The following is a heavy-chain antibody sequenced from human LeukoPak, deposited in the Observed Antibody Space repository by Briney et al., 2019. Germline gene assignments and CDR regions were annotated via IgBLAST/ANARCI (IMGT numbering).Heavy chain of an antibody. CDR1: GFTFSSYW. CDR3: ARDPGIVVPAYFDY. D-gene: IGHD2-2*01. Sequence: GGSLRLSCAASGFTFSSYWMNWARQAPGKGLEWVASINHNGNVNYYVDSVKGRFTISIDNAKSSLYLQMDSLRAEDTAVYYCARDPGIVVPAYFDYWGQGTLVTVSS. J-gene: IGHJ4*02. V-gene: IGHV3-7*01. CDR2: INHNGNVN.